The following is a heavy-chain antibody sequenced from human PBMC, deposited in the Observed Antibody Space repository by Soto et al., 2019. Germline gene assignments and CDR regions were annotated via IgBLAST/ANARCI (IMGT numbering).Heavy chain of an antibody. V-gene: IGHV4-59*01. J-gene: IGHJ4*02. Sequence: QVQLQESGPGLVKPSETLSLTCTVSGDSIRSYYWTWIRQPPGKGLEWIGYISNSGTTNYNSSLKSRLAISLSKSKNQFSLKLGSVTAADPAVYYCARAPGSYGYYYLDYWGQGTVVTVSS. CDR2: ISNSGTT. D-gene: IGHD3-16*01. CDR1: GDSIRSYY. CDR3: ARAPGSYGYYYLDY.